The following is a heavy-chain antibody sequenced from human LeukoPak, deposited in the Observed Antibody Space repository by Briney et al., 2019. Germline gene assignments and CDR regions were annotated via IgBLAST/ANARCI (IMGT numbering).Heavy chain of an antibody. CDR2: ISWNSGSI. V-gene: IGHV3-9*01. J-gene: IGHJ3*02. CDR1: GFTIDDYA. CDR3: AKDIGMRGSGSYLRAFDI. D-gene: IGHD1-26*01. Sequence: PGRSLRLSCAASGFTIDDYAMHWVRQAPGKGLEWVSGISWNSGSIGYADSVKGRFTISRDNAKNSLYLQMNSLRAEDTALYYCAKDIGMRGSGSYLRAFDIWGQGTMVTVSS.